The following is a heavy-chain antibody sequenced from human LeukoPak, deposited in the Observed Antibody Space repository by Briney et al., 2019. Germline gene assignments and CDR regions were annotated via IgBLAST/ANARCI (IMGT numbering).Heavy chain of an antibody. D-gene: IGHD6-19*01. V-gene: IGHV1-69*13. CDR1: GGTFSSYA. CDR3: ARVVGEQWLVLQDYYYYYMDV. J-gene: IGHJ6*03. Sequence: SVKVSCKASGGTFSSYAISWVRQAPGQGLEWMGGIIPIFGTANYAQKFQGRVTITADESTSTAYMDLSSLTSEDTAVYYCARVVGEQWLVLQDYYYYYMDVWGKGTTVTVSS. CDR2: IIPIFGTA.